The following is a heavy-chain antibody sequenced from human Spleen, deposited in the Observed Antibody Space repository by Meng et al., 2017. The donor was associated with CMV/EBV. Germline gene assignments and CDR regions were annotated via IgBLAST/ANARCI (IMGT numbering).Heavy chain of an antibody. Sequence: GESLKISCKGSGYSFTRYWIAWVRQMPGKGLEWRGIIYPGESDTRYSPSFQGQVTISADKSISTAYLQWNSLKASDTAMYYCAREQSGGHYFDYWGQGTLVTVSS. D-gene: IGHD6-19*01. CDR1: GYSFTRYW. J-gene: IGHJ4*01. CDR3: AREQSGGHYFDY. V-gene: IGHV5-51*01. CDR2: IYPGESDT.